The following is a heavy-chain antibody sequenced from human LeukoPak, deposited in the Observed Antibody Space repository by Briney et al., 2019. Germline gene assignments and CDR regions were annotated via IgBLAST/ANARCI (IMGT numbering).Heavy chain of an antibody. CDR3: ARGGSGWWGFDY. D-gene: IGHD6-19*01. CDR1: GFTVSTNY. J-gene: IGHJ4*02. Sequence: QSGGSLRLSCAASGFTVSTNYMSWVRQAPGKGLEWVSVIYSGGGTYYADSLKGRFTISRDNSKNTLYLQMNSLRAEDTAVYYCARGGSGWWGFDYWGQGTLVTVSS. CDR2: IYSGGGT. V-gene: IGHV3-53*01.